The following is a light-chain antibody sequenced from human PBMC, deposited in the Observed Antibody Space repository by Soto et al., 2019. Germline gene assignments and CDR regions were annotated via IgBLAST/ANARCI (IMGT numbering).Light chain of an antibody. CDR3: QKYKSAPYT. CDR1: QSVLYSSNNKNY. J-gene: IGKJ5*01. V-gene: IGKV4-1*01. Sequence: DIVMTQSPDSLAVSLGERATINCKSSQSVLYSSNNKNYLAWYQQKPGQPPKALIYWASTRESGVPDRFSGSGSGTDFTLTITSLQPEDVATYYCQKYKSAPYTFGPGTRLEI. CDR2: WAS.